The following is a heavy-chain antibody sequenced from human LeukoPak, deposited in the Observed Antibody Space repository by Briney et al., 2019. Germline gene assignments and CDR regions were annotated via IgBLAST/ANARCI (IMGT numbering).Heavy chain of an antibody. D-gene: IGHD1-26*01. CDR1: GFTFRTYW. CDR2: INEDGSIT. Sequence: GGSLRLSCAVSGFTFRTYWMHWVRQVPGEGLVWASHINEDGSITNYADSVKGRFSISRDNAKNTLYLQMNSLRAEDTAVYYCGRDLGGRSGYWGQGTLVTVSS. J-gene: IGHJ4*02. V-gene: IGHV3-74*01. CDR3: GRDLGGRSGY.